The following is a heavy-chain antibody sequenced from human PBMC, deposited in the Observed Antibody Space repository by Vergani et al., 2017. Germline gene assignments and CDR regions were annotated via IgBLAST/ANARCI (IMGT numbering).Heavy chain of an antibody. CDR2: INHSGST. D-gene: IGHD3-10*01. Sequence: QVQLQQWGAGLLKPSETLSLTCAVYGGSFSGYYWSWIRQPPGKGLEWIGEINHSGSTNYNPSLKSRVTISVDTSNNQFSLKLSSVTAADTAVYYCARDGSITMVRGAQTFYYYYGMDVWGQGTTVTVSS. CDR1: GGSFSGYY. CDR3: ARDGSITMVRGAQTFYYYYGMDV. J-gene: IGHJ6*02. V-gene: IGHV4-34*01.